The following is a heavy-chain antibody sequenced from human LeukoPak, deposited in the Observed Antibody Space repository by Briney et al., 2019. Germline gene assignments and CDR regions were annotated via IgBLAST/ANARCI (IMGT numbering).Heavy chain of an antibody. D-gene: IGHD6-19*01. Sequence: SETLSLTCTVSGGSISSYYWSWIRQPPGKGLEWIGYIYYSGSTNYNPSLKSRVTISVDTSKNQFSLRLDSVTTADTAVYYCARGEAVPGSEIDHWSQGNLVTVSS. J-gene: IGHJ4*02. CDR1: GGSISSYY. CDR2: IYYSGST. V-gene: IGHV4-59*01. CDR3: ARGEAVPGSEIDH.